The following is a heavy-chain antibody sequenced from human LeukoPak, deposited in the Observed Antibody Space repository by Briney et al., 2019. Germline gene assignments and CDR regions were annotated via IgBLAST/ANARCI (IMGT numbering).Heavy chain of an antibody. Sequence: PGGSLRLSCAASGFTFDDYAMHWVRQAPGKGLEWVSLISWDGGSTYYADSVKGRFTISRDNSKNSLYLQMNSLRAEDTALYYCAKAGSSWYTGVSDYYYMDVWGKGTTVTVSS. CDR3: AKAGSSWYTGVSDYYYMDV. D-gene: IGHD6-13*01. J-gene: IGHJ6*03. CDR2: ISWDGGST. CDR1: GFTFDDYA. V-gene: IGHV3-43D*03.